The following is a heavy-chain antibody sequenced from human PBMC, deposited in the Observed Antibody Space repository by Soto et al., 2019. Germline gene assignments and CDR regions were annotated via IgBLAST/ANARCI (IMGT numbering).Heavy chain of an antibody. CDR2: ISWNSGSI. J-gene: IGHJ3*02. V-gene: IGHV3-9*01. CDR3: AKGTVTAAGDAFDI. CDR1: GFTFDDYA. Sequence: GGSLRLSCAASGFTFDDYAMHWVRQAPGKGLEWVSGISWNSGSIGYADSVKGRFTISRDNAKNSLYLQMNSLRAEDTALYYCAKGTVTAAGDAFDIWGQGTMVTVSS. D-gene: IGHD6-13*01.